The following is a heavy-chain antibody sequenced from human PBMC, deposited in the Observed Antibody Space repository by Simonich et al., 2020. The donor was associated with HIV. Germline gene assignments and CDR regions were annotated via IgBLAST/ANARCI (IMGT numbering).Heavy chain of an antibody. CDR1: GFTFSNYW. V-gene: IGHV3-7*01. CDR2: IEQDGSEK. Sequence: EVQLVESGGGLVRPGGSLRLSCAASGFTFSNYWMGWVRQAPGKGLAWVANIEQDGSEKYYVDSVKGRFTISRDNAKNSLYLQMNSLRADDTALYYCARAASVVDFDIWGQGTMVTVSS. CDR3: ARAASVVDFDI. J-gene: IGHJ3*02. D-gene: IGHD2-15*01.